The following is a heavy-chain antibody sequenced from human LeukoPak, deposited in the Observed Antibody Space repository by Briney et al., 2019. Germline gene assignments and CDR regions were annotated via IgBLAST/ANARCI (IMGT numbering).Heavy chain of an antibody. D-gene: IGHD3-22*01. J-gene: IGHJ3*02. CDR1: GYTFTSYY. CDR3: ARERPLYYYDSSDYIPPFEAFDI. Sequence: ASVNVSGKASGYTFTSYYMHWVRQAPGQGLEGRGGISAYNGKIDHAQKLQGRVTMTTDTSTSTAYMELGSLRSDDTAVYYCARERPLYYYDSSDYIPPFEAFDIWGQGTMVTVSS. CDR2: ISAYNGKI. V-gene: IGHV1-18*04.